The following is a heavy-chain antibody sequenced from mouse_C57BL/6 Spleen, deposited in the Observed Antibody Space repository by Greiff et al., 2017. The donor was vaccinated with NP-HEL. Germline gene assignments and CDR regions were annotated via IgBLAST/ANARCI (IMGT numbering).Heavy chain of an antibody. J-gene: IGHJ1*03. V-gene: IGHV5-17*01. CDR2: ISSGSSTI. D-gene: IGHD1-1*01. Sequence: EVQGVESGGGLVKPGGSLKLSCAASGFTFSDYGMHWVRQAPEKGLEWVAYISSGSSTIYYADTVKGRFTISRDNAKNTLFLQMTSLRSEDTAMYYCARRGITTVVARDWYFDVWGTGTTVTVSS. CDR1: GFTFSDYG. CDR3: ARRGITTVVARDWYFDV.